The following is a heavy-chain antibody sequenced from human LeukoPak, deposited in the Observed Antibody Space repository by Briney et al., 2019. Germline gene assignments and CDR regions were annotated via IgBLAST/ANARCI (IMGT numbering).Heavy chain of an antibody. V-gene: IGHV4-4*07. CDR3: ACGVAAAGWLYFDY. D-gene: IGHD6-13*01. CDR1: GGSITSYY. Sequence: SETLSLTCTVSGGSITSYYWSWLRQPAGKGLEWVGRIYSSGTTNYNPSLKSRVTMSIDTTQFSLKLSSVTAADTAVYFCACGVAAAGWLYFDYWGQGSLVTVSS. J-gene: IGHJ4*02. CDR2: IYSSGTT.